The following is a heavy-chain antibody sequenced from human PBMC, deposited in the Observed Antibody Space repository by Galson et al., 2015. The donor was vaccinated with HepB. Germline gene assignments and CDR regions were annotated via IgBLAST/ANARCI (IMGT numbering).Heavy chain of an antibody. J-gene: IGHJ4*02. CDR1: GFSLSTSGVG. V-gene: IGHV2-5*02. CDR3: AHRRKTILWEGYFDY. D-gene: IGHD3-3*01. CDR2: IYWDDDK. Sequence: PALVKPTQTLTLTCTFSGFSLSTSGVGVGWIRQPPGKALEWLALIYWDDDKRYSPSLKSRLTITKDTSKNQVVLTMTNMDPVDTATYYCAHRRKTILWEGYFDYWGQGTLVTVSS.